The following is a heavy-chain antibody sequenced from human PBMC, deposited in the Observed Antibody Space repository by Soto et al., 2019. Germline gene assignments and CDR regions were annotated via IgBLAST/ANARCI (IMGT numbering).Heavy chain of an antibody. Sequence: QVQLVQSGAEVKKPGASVKVSCKASGYTFTSYGISWVRQAPGQGLEWMGWISAYNGNTNCAHNLQGRVPMSTDTSTITAYLEPRSLRSDDTAVYYCARDSPPPREWGQGTLVTVSS. CDR2: ISAYNGNT. CDR1: GYTFTSYG. CDR3: ARDSPPPRE. V-gene: IGHV1-18*01. J-gene: IGHJ4*02.